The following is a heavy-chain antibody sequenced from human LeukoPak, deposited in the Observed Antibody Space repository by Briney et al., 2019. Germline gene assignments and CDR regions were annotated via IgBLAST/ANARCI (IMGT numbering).Heavy chain of an antibody. V-gene: IGHV3-53*01. D-gene: IGHD6-19*01. CDR3: ASWPGGWYGEDS. CDR1: GFSVSSNF. Sequence: GGSLRLSCGASGFSVSSNFMGWVRQAPGKGLEYLSVIYGGGSTYYADSVKGRFTISRDTSKNTLYLQMNSLRAEDTAVYYCASWPGGWYGEDSWGQGTLVTVSS. J-gene: IGHJ4*02. CDR2: IYGGGST.